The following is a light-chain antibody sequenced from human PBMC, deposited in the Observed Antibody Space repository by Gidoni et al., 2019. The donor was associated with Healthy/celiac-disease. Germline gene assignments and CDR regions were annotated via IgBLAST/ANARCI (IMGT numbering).Light chain of an antibody. Sequence: AIRMTQSPSSFSASTGDRVTIPCRASQGISSYLAWYQQKQGKAPKLLIYAASTLQSGVPSRFSGSGSGTDFTLTISCLQSEDFATYYCQQYYSYPRAFGGGTKVEIK. CDR3: QQYYSYPRA. J-gene: IGKJ4*01. V-gene: IGKV1-8*01. CDR2: AAS. CDR1: QGISSY.